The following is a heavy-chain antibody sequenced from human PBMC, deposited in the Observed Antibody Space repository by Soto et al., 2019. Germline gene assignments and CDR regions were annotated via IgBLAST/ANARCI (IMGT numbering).Heavy chain of an antibody. J-gene: IGHJ4*02. CDR3: ARSVLSAYTYSSRWRGIDD. CDR1: GYTFTSYY. Sequence: ASVKVSCKASGYTFTSYYMHWVRQAPGRGLEWMGIINPSGGSTSYAQKFRGRVTMTRDTSTSTVYMELSSLRSEDTAVYYCARSVLSAYTYSSRWRGIDDWGQGTLVTVSS. CDR2: INPSGGST. V-gene: IGHV1-46*01. D-gene: IGHD6-13*01.